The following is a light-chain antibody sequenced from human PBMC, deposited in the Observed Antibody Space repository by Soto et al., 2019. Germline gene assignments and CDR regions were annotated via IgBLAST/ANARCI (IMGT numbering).Light chain of an antibody. J-gene: IGKJ1*01. CDR2: GAS. CDR1: QSVSKNY. CDR3: QQYGSSGT. Sequence: EMGLTQSPGSLSLAAGEGATLSCRASQSVSKNYLAWYQQKPGQAPRLLIYGASNRATGIPDRFSGSGSGTDFTLTISRLEPEDFAVYYCQQYGSSGTFGQGTKVDIK. V-gene: IGKV3-20*01.